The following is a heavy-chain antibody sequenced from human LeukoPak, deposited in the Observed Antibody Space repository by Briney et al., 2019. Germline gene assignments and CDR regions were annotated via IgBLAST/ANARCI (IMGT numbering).Heavy chain of an antibody. D-gene: IGHD2-8*02. CDR2: IAHHGSNK. CDR1: GFTFSRNA. V-gene: IGHV3-30*02. CDR3: AKDGSWSCTD. J-gene: IGHJ4*02. Sequence: PGGSLRLFCAASGFTFSRNAIHWVRQGPGKGLEWVSYIAHHGSNKYYADSVKGRFTISRDKSKRTLYLQMNSLRADDTAVYYCAKDGSWSCTDWGQGTLVTVSS.